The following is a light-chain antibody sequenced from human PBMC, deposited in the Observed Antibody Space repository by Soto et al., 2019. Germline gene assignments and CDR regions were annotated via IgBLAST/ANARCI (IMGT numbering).Light chain of an antibody. CDR3: AAWDDSLNGVV. CDR1: SSNVGSYT. V-gene: IGLV1-44*01. CDR2: SGN. J-gene: IGLJ2*01. Sequence: QSVLTQPPSASGTPGQRVTISCSGSSSNVGSYTVYWYQQLPGTAPKVLIYSGNRRPSGVPARFSGSKSGTSASLAISGLQSVDEADYYCAAWDDSLNGVVFGGGTQLTVL.